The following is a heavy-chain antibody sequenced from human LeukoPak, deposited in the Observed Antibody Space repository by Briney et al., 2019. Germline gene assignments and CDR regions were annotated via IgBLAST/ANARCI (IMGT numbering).Heavy chain of an antibody. CDR1: GGSISSSGYY. CDR3: ARHLYGDYGPFDY. CDR2: IYYSGST. Sequence: PSETLSLACTVSGGSISSSGYYWGRLRQPPGKGLEWIGSIYYSGSTYYNPSLKSRVTISVDTSKNQFSLKVSSVTAADTALYYCARHLYGDYGPFDYWGQGTLVTVSS. J-gene: IGHJ4*02. V-gene: IGHV4-39*01. D-gene: IGHD4-17*01.